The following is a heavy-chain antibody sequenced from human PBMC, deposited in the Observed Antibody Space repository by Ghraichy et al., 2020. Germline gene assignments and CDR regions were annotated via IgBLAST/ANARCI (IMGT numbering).Heavy chain of an antibody. D-gene: IGHD5-24*01. CDR1: GESFTGYY. CDR2: IKHSGTA. J-gene: IGHJ5*02. Sequence: LSLTCAVYGESFTGYYWSWIRQPPGRGLEWIGEIKHSGTATYNPSLKSRLTTSVDTSKNRFSLKLSSVTTADTAVYYCARKKWGSNSFDTWGQGTLVTVSS. CDR3: ARKKWGSNSFDT. V-gene: IGHV4-34*01.